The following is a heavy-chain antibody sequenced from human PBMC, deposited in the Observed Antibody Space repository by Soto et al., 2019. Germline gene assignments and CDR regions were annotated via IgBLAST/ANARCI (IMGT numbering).Heavy chain of an antibody. CDR1: GFTFSSYD. J-gene: IGHJ6*02. Sequence: EVQLVESGGGLVQPGGSLRLSCAASGFTFSSYDLLWVRQPTGKGPEWVSAIGRAGDTYYSDSVKGRFAISSENAKNSLYLQMDSLRAEDTAVYYCARKLTADGMDVWGQGTTVTV. CDR3: ARKLTADGMDV. CDR2: IGRAGDT. V-gene: IGHV3-13*01. D-gene: IGHD3-9*01.